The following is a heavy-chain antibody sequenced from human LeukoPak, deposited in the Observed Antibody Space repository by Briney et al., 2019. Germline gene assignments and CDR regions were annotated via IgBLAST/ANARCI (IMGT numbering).Heavy chain of an antibody. CDR1: GGSISSYY. CDR3: ARDRDNWNYWSFNY. Sequence: SETLSLTCTVSGGSISSYYWSWIRQPPGKGLEWIGSIYYSGSTYYNPSLKSRVTISVDTSKNQFSLKLTSVTAADTAVYYCARDRDNWNYWSFNYWGQGTLVTVSS. D-gene: IGHD1-7*01. CDR2: IYYSGST. V-gene: IGHV4-39*07. J-gene: IGHJ4*02.